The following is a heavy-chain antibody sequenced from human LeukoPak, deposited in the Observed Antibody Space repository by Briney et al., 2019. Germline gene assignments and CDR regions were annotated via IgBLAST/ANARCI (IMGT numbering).Heavy chain of an antibody. Sequence: PRGSLRLSCAASGFTFSDYYMSWIRQAPGKGLEWVSYISSSGSTIYYADSVKGRFTISRDNAKNSLYLQMNSLRAEDTAVYYCARYYYGSGSYPSAFFDYWGQGTLVTVSS. V-gene: IGHV3-11*04. CDR3: ARYYYGSGSYPSAFFDY. CDR1: GFTFSDYY. D-gene: IGHD3-10*01. J-gene: IGHJ4*02. CDR2: ISSSGSTI.